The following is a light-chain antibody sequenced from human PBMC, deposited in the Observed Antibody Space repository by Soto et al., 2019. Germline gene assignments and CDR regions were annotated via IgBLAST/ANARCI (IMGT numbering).Light chain of an antibody. CDR2: AAS. V-gene: IGKV1-39*01. CDR1: QNINNY. J-gene: IGKJ1*01. Sequence: DIQMTQSPSSLSASVGDRVTITCRASQNINNYLNWYQQKPGKAPKLMIYAASTLQRGVPSRFSGSGSGTDFTLTISSLQPEDFGTYYCQQSYSSPRTFGQGTKVDIK. CDR3: QQSYSSPRT.